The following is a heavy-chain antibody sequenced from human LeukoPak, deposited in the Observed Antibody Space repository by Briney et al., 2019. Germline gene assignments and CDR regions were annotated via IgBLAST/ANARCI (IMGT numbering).Heavy chain of an antibody. D-gene: IGHD3-3*01. CDR3: ARAYYDFWSGPAFDY. V-gene: IGHV4-4*07. CDR1: GGSISSYY. CDR2: IYTSGST. J-gene: IGHJ4*02. Sequence: SETLSLTCTVSGGSISSYYWSWVRQPAGKGLEWIGRIYTSGSTNYNPSLKSRVTMSVDTSKNQFSLKLSSVTAADTAVYYCARAYYDFWSGPAFDYWGQGTLVTVSS.